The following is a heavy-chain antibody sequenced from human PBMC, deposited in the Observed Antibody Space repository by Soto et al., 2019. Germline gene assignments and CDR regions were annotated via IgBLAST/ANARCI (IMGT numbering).Heavy chain of an antibody. Sequence: QLQLQESGPGLVKPSETLSLTCNVSGVSISDTSYYWGWIRQPPGQGLEWIGTVYFNGNTFYNPSLKSRLTLSVDTSKNQFSLRLTSVTAADTAVYYCARQGSYWGQGTLVAVSS. V-gene: IGHV4-39*01. CDR3: ARQGSY. J-gene: IGHJ4*02. CDR2: VYFNGNT. CDR1: GVSISDTSYY.